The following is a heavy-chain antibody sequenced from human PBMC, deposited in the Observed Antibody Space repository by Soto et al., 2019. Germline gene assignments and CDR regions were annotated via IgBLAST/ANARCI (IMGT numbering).Heavy chain of an antibody. CDR1: GFTFSSYA. CDR3: AGIGTWVPFDY. D-gene: IGHD1-26*01. J-gene: IGHJ4*02. Sequence: QVPLVESGGGVVQPGRSLRLSCAASGFTFSSYAMHWVRQAPGKGLEWVAVISYDGSNKYYADSVKGRFTISRDNSKNTLYLQMNSLRAEDTAVYYCAGIGTWVPFDYWGQGTLVTVSS. V-gene: IGHV3-30-3*01. CDR2: ISYDGSNK.